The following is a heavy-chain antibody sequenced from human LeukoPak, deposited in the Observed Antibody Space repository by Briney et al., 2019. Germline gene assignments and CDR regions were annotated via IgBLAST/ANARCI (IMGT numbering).Heavy chain of an antibody. V-gene: IGHV3-74*01. D-gene: IGHD2-2*01. J-gene: IGHJ5*02. CDR1: GFTFSSYW. CDR2: INSARSST. Sequence: GGSLRLSCAASGFTFSSYWMHWVRQAPGKGLVWVSRINSARSSTSYADSVKGRFTISRDNAKNTLYLQMNSLRAEDTAVYYCARDRGYCSSTSCYQDTAKNWFDPWGQGTLVTVSS. CDR3: ARDRGYCSSTSCYQDTAKNWFDP.